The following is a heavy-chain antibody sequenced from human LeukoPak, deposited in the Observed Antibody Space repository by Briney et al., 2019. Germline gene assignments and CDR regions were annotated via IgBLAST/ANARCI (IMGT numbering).Heavy chain of an antibody. Sequence: PSETLSLTCSVSGGSISSYYWSWIRQPAVKGLEWIGRIYTSGSSNYNPSLKSRVTMSVDTSKNQFSLELSSVTAADTAVYYCARDQYYYDSSGYQFDYWGQGTLVTVSS. V-gene: IGHV4-4*07. CDR1: GGSISSYY. D-gene: IGHD3-22*01. CDR3: ARDQYYYDSSGYQFDY. J-gene: IGHJ4*02. CDR2: IYTSGSS.